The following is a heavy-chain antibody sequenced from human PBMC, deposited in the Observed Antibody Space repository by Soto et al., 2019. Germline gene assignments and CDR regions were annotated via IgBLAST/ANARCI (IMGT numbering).Heavy chain of an antibody. D-gene: IGHD1-26*01. Sequence: SVKVSCKASGGTFSSYAISWVRQAPGQGLEWMGGIIPIFGSANYAQKFQGRVTITADKSTSTAYMELSSLSSVTAADTAVYYCASRPSGGRVSFDYWGQGTLVTVSS. V-gene: IGHV1-69*06. J-gene: IGHJ4*02. CDR2: IIPIFGSA. CDR1: GGTFSSYA. CDR3: ASRPSGGRVSFDY.